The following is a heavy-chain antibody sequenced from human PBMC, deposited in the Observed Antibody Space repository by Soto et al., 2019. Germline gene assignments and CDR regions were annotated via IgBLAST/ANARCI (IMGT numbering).Heavy chain of an antibody. J-gene: IGHJ4*02. CDR2: ISSSGSTI. Sequence: GGSLRFSCAASGFTFSSYEMNWVRQAPGKGLEWVSYISSSGSTIYYADSMKGRFTISRDNAKNSLYLKMNSLSAEDTAVYYCARDTGDSGSFDYWGQGTLVTVSS. CDR3: ARDTGDSGSFDY. D-gene: IGHD7-27*01. V-gene: IGHV3-48*03. CDR1: GFTFSSYE.